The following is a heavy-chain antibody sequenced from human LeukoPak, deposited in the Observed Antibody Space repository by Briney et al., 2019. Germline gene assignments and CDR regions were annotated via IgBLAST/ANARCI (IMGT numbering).Heavy chain of an antibody. CDR1: GGTFSICA. Sequence: SVKVSFKASGGTFSICAISWVRQAPGQGLEWMGGIIPIFGTANYAQKFQGRVTITTDESTSTAYMELSSLRSEDTAVYYCARDRGGYSSSWGPLDYWGQGTLITVSS. V-gene: IGHV1-69*05. CDR2: IIPIFGTA. CDR3: ARDRGGYSSSWGPLDY. D-gene: IGHD6-13*01. J-gene: IGHJ4*02.